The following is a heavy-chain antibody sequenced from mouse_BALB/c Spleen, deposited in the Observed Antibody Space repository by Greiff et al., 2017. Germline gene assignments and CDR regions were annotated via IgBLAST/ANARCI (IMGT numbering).Heavy chain of an antibody. V-gene: IGHV1S56*01. D-gene: IGHD2-3*01. CDR2: IYPGNVNT. CDR1: GYTFTSYY. Sequence: VHLVESGPELVKPGASVRISCKASGYTFTSYYIHWVKQRPGQGLEWIGWIYPGNVNTKYNEKFKGKATLTADKSSSTAYMQLSSLTSEDSAVYFCARQDYDGYYDWYFDVWGAGTTVTVSS. CDR3: ARQDYDGYYDWYFDV. J-gene: IGHJ1*01.